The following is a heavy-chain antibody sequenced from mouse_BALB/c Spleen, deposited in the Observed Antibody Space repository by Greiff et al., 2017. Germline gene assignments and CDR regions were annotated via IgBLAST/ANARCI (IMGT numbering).Heavy chain of an antibody. CDR2: INPGSGGT. CDR1: GYAFTNYL. D-gene: IGHD1-2*01. Sequence: QVQLKESGAELVRPGTSVKVSCKASGYAFTNYLIEWVKQRPGQGLEWIGVINPGSGGTNYNEKFKGKATLTADKSSSTAYMQLSSLTSDDSAVYFCARSITTATYFDYWGQGTTLTVSS. V-gene: IGHV1-54*01. J-gene: IGHJ2*01. CDR3: ARSITTATYFDY.